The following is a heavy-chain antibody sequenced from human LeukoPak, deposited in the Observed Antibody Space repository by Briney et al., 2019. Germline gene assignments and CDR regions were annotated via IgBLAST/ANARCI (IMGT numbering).Heavy chain of an antibody. CDR3: ARVLYCTNGVCGAFDI. Sequence: ASVKVSCKASGYTFTSYYMHWVRQAPGQGLEWMGIINPSGGSTSYAQKFQGRVTMTRDTSTSTVYMELSSLRSEDTAVYYCARVLYCTNGVCGAFDIWGQGTMVTVSS. J-gene: IGHJ3*02. CDR1: GYTFTSYY. D-gene: IGHD2-8*01. CDR2: INPSGGST. V-gene: IGHV1-46*01.